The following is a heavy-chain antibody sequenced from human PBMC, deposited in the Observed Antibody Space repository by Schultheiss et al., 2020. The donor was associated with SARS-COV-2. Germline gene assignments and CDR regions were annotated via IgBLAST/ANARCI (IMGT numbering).Heavy chain of an antibody. CDR2: IYYSGST. Sequence: SETLSLTCAVSGYSISSGYYWSWIRQPAGKGLEWIGYIYYSGSTNYNPSLKSRVTISVDTSKNQFSLKLSSVTAADTAVYYCASSYSSGWYDYWGQGTLVTVSS. V-gene: IGHV4-61*10. J-gene: IGHJ4*02. CDR3: ASSYSSGWYDY. D-gene: IGHD6-19*01. CDR1: GYSISSGYY.